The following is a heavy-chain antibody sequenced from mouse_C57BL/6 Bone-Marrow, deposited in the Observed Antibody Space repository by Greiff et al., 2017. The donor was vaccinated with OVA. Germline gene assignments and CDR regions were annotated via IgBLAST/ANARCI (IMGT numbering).Heavy chain of an antibody. CDR3: ARGPLDY. J-gene: IGHJ2*01. V-gene: IGHV1-4*01. CDR1: GYTFTRYT. Sequence: QVQLQQSGAELARPGASVKMSCKASGYTFTRYTMHWVKQRPGQGLEWIGYINPSSGYTKYNQKFKDKATLTADKSSSTAYMQLSSLTSEDSAVYYCARGPLDYWGQGTTLTVSS. CDR2: INPSSGYT.